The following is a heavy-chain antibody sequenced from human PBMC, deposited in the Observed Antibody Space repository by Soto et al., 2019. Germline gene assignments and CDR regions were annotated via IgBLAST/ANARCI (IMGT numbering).Heavy chain of an antibody. J-gene: IGHJ4*02. CDR2: IKQDGSEK. Sequence: EVPLVESGGGLVQPGGSLRLSCAASGFTFSSYWMSWVRQAPGKGLEWVANIKQDGSEKYYVDSVKGRFTISRDNAKNSLYLQMNTLRAEDTAVYYYARGRGCSTGCHNFDYWGQPTLVTVSS. D-gene: IGHD2-2*01. CDR3: ARGRGCSTGCHNFDY. V-gene: IGHV3-7*01. CDR1: GFTFSSYW.